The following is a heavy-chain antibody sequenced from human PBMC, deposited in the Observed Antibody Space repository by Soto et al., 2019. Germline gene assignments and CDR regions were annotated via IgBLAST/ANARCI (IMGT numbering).Heavy chain of an antibody. CDR2: IIPIFGTA. CDR3: ARANYDFWSGPRPYYYGMDV. Sequence: QVQLVQSGAEVKKPGSSVKVSCKASGGTFSSYVISWVRQAPGQGLEWMGGIIPIFGTANYAQKFQGRVTITADKSTSTAYIELSSLRSEDTAVYYCARANYDFWSGPRPYYYGMDVWGQGTTVTVSS. V-gene: IGHV1-69*06. D-gene: IGHD3-3*01. CDR1: GGTFSSYV. J-gene: IGHJ6*02.